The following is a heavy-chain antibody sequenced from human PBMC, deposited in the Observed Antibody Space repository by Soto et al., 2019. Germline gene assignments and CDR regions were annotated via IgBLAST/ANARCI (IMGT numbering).Heavy chain of an antibody. J-gene: IGHJ4*02. Sequence: GGSLRLSCAASGFTFNNYGMHWVRQAPGKGLEWVVVISFDGRNTYYADSVKGRFTISRDNSKNTLYLQMNSLRAEDTAVYYCARDYDFWSGYSDYWGQGTLVTVSS. CDR3: ARDYDFWSGYSDY. V-gene: IGHV3-30*03. CDR2: ISFDGRNT. D-gene: IGHD3-3*01. CDR1: GFTFNNYG.